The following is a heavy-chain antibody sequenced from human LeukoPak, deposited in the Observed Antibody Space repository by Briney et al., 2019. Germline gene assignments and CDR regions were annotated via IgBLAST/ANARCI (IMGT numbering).Heavy chain of an antibody. CDR1: IGSISGSRFY. Sequence: PSETLSLTCTVSIGSISGSRFYWGWIRQPPGKGLEWIGSIHYSGNTYYIPSLKSRVTISVDTSKNQFSLKLSSVTAADTAVYYCARHWWGVGAHFDLWGRGTLVTVSS. V-gene: IGHV4-39*01. CDR3: ARHWWGVGAHFDL. CDR2: IHYSGNT. J-gene: IGHJ2*01. D-gene: IGHD1-26*01.